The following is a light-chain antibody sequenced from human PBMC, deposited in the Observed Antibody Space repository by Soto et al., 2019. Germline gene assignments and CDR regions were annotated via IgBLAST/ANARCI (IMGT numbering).Light chain of an antibody. CDR1: SSNIGSNT. CDR2: SNN. CDR3: AAWDDSLNGHV. Sequence: QSVLTQPPSASGTPGQRVTISCSGSSSNIGSNTVNWYQQLPGTAPKLLIYSNNQRPSGVPDRFSGSKSGTSASLAISGLQSEDKADYYCAAWDDSLNGHVFGTGTKVTVL. J-gene: IGLJ1*01. V-gene: IGLV1-44*01.